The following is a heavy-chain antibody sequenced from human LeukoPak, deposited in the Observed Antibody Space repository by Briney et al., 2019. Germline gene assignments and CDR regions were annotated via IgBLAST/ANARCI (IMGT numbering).Heavy chain of an antibody. CDR1: GDSISSSTYC. V-gene: IGHV4-61*05. D-gene: IGHD1-26*01. CDR3: ARHSGSHYGADAFDI. CDR2: IYYSGST. Sequence: SETLSLTCTVSGDSISSSTYCWGWIRQPPGKGLEWIGYIYYSGSTNHNPSLKSRVTISVDTSKNQFSLKLSSVTAADTAVYYCARHSGSHYGADAFDIWGQGTMVTVSS. J-gene: IGHJ3*02.